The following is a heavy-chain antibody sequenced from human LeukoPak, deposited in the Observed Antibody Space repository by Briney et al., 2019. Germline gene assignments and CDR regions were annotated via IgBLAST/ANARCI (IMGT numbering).Heavy chain of an antibody. D-gene: IGHD2-2*01. Sequence: SETLSLTCTVSGGSISSYYWSWIRQPPGKGLEWIGYIYYSGSTYYNPSLKSRVTISVDTSKNQFSLKLSSVTAADTAVYYCARIRSSSTSSDYWGQGTLVTVSS. J-gene: IGHJ4*02. CDR2: IYYSGST. CDR3: ARIRSSSTSSDY. CDR1: GGSISSYY. V-gene: IGHV4-59*08.